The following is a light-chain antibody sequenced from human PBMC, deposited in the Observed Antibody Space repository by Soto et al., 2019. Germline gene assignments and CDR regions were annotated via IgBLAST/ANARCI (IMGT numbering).Light chain of an antibody. Sequence: QSVLTQPASVSGSPGQSITISCTGSSSDVGGYNHVSWYQQHPGKAPKLMIYEVTKRPSGVPNRFSGSKSGNTASLTISGLLAEDEADYHCCSFAGGSTYVVFGGGTKLTVL. V-gene: IGLV2-23*02. J-gene: IGLJ2*01. CDR1: SSDVGGYNH. CDR2: EVT. CDR3: CSFAGGSTYVV.